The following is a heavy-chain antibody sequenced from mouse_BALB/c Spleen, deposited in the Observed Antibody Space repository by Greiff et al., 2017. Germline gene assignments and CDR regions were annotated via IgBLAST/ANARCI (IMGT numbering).Heavy chain of an antibody. CDR1: GYSITSGYY. CDR2: ISYDGSN. Sequence: VQLKQSGPGLVKPSQSLSLTCSVTGYSITSGYYWNWIRQFPGNKLEWMGYISYDGSNNYNPSLKNRISITRDTSKNQFFLKLNSVTTEDTATYYCARVYYDYDGEAYWGQGTLVTVSA. V-gene: IGHV3-6*02. J-gene: IGHJ3*01. D-gene: IGHD2-4*01. CDR3: ARVYYDYDGEAY.